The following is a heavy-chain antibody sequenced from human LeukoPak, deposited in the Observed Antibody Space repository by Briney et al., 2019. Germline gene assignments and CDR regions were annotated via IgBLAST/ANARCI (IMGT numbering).Heavy chain of an antibody. Sequence: SETLSLTCTVSGGSISSSSYYWGWIRQTPGKGLEWIGSIYYSGSTFYSPSLKSRVTISVDTSKNQFSLKLSSVTAADTAVYYCARANWNGPNWFDPWGQGTLVTVSS. V-gene: IGHV4-39*01. CDR2: IYYSGST. CDR3: ARANWNGPNWFDP. CDR1: GGSISSSSYY. D-gene: IGHD1-1*01. J-gene: IGHJ5*02.